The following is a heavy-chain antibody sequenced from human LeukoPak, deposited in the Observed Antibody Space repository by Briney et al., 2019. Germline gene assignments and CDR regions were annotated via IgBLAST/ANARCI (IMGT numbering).Heavy chain of an antibody. Sequence: SETLSLTCTVSGGPISSFYWSWIRQPPGKGLEWIGYIYYSGTTSYNPSLKSRVTISVDTSKNQFSLKLSSVTAADTAVYYCARGGRATVTTFDYWGQGTLVTVSS. CDR3: ARGGRATVTTFDY. CDR1: GGPISSFY. J-gene: IGHJ4*02. V-gene: IGHV4-59*01. D-gene: IGHD4-17*01. CDR2: IYYSGTT.